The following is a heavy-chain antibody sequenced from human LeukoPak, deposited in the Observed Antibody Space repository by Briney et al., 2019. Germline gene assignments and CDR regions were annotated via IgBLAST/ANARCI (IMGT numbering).Heavy chain of an antibody. J-gene: IGHJ4*02. CDR1: GFTVSSNY. CDR3: AKASPYYYDSSGYSFDY. V-gene: IGHV3-53*05. Sequence: GGSLRLSCAASGFTVSSNYMSWVRQAPGKGLEWVSVIYSGGSTYYADSVKGRFTISRDNSKNTLYLQMNSLRAEDTAVYYCAKASPYYYDSSGYSFDYWGQGTLVTVSS. CDR2: IYSGGST. D-gene: IGHD3-22*01.